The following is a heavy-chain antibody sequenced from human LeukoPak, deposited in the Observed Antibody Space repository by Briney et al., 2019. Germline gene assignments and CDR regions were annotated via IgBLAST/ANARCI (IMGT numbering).Heavy chain of an antibody. CDR2: IYYSGST. D-gene: IGHD3-16*01. CDR1: GGSISSGGYY. Sequence: PSESLSLTCTVSGGSISSGGYYWSWIRQHPGKGLEWIGYIYYSGSTYYNPSLKSRVTISVDTSKNQFSLELSSVTVADTAVYYCGREGGARLGGGAFDIWGQEKVDTVSS. V-gene: IGHV4-31*03. CDR3: GREGGARLGGGAFDI. J-gene: IGHJ3*02.